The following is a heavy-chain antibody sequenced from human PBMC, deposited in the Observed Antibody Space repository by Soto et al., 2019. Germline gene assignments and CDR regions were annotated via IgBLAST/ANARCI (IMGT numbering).Heavy chain of an antibody. CDR1: GFNFRGYW. Sequence: GEALKISCVGSGFNFRGYWMSWVRQAPGKGLEWVATMNEDGSEIYYVGSVKGRFAISRDNDENSLHLQMNFVSAEDAGVYFCVRHAGFDYAXWGQGTLVTVSX. J-gene: IGHJ4*02. V-gene: IGHV3-7*01. D-gene: IGHD2-2*01. CDR2: MNEDGSEI. CDR3: VRHAGFDYAX.